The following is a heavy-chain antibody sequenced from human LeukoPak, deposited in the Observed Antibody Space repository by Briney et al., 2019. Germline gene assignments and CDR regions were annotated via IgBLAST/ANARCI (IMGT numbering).Heavy chain of an antibody. J-gene: IGHJ4*02. Sequence: GGSLRLSCAASGFTFSSYAMSWVRQAPGKGLEWVSAISGSGGSTYYADSVKGRFTISRDNSKNTLYLQMNSLRAEDTAVYYCATDYDYVWGSYRYPLDYWGQGTLVTVSS. CDR2: ISGSGGST. CDR3: ATDYDYVWGSYRYPLDY. D-gene: IGHD3-16*02. V-gene: IGHV3-23*01. CDR1: GFTFSSYA.